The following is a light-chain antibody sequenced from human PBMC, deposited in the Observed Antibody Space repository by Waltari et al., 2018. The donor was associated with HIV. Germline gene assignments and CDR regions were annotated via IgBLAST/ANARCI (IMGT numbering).Light chain of an antibody. CDR1: RSVTIK. V-gene: IGKV3-15*01. CDR2: NAF. J-gene: IGKJ4*01. CDR3: QQYNDWPPLT. Sequence: EIVMTQSPATLSLSPGERATLSCRASRSVTIKLAWYQQKPGQSPRLLIFNAFTRASGIPARFSGSGCGTEFTLTISSLKSEDSAVYYCQQYNDWPPLTFGGGTKVEIK.